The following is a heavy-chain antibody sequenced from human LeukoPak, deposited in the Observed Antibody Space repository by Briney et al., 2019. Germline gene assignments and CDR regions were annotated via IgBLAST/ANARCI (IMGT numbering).Heavy chain of an antibody. Sequence: SETLSLTCAVYGGSFSGYYWSWIRQPPGKGLEWIGEINHSGSTNYNPSLKSRVTISVDTSKNQFSLKLSSVTAADTAVYYCARGRVVPAVIYRVYYYYYMDVWGKGTTVTVSS. J-gene: IGHJ6*03. CDR2: INHSGST. D-gene: IGHD2-2*02. CDR1: GGSFSGYY. CDR3: ARGRVVPAVIYRVYYYYYMDV. V-gene: IGHV4-34*01.